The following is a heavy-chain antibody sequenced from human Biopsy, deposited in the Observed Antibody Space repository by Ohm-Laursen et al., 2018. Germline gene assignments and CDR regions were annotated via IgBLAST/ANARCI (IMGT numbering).Heavy chain of an antibody. CDR3: AREIAPWYDSSDYYSFFDY. CDR2: INPNSGGT. Sequence: ASVKVSCKASGYTFTDSYMHWVRQAPGQGLEWMGWINPNSGGTNYAQKFQGRVTMTRDTSINTAYMELSSLRSDDTAVYFCAREIAPWYDSSDYYSFFDYWGQGTLVTVSS. D-gene: IGHD3-22*01. J-gene: IGHJ4*02. V-gene: IGHV1-2*02. CDR1: GYTFTDSY.